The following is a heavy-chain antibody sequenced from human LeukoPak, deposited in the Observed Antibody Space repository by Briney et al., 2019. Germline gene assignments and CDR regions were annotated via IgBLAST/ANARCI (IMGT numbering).Heavy chain of an antibody. CDR3: ARDSIVGAKGFDP. V-gene: IGHV4-39*07. J-gene: IGHJ5*02. CDR1: GGSISSSSYY. D-gene: IGHD1-26*01. CDR2: IYYSGST. Sequence: SETLSLTCTVSGGSISSSSYYWGWIRQPPGEGLEWVGSIYYSGSTYYNPSLKSRVTISVDTSKNQFSLKLSSVTAADTAVYYCARDSIVGAKGFDPWGQGTLVTVSS.